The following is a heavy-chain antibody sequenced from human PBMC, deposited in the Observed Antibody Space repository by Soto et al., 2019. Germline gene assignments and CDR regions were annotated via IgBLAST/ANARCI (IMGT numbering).Heavy chain of an antibody. J-gene: IGHJ5*02. V-gene: IGHV3-21*01. CDR3: AIAPMRYCTSTSCWFDP. CDR2: INSGSSSI. Sequence: SGGSLRLSCAASGFTFSTYSMHWVRQAPGKGLEWVSSINSGSSSIYYADSVKGRFTISRDNAKNSLYLQMNSLRAEDTALYYCAIAPMRYCTSTSCWFDPWGQGTLVTVSS. D-gene: IGHD2-2*01. CDR1: GFTFSTYS.